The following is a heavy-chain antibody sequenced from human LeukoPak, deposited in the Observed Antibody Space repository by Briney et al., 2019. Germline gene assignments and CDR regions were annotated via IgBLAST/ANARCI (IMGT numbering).Heavy chain of an antibody. CDR1: GLSFSSYS. CDR3: ARGGSRVTTMGSIDY. J-gene: IGHJ4*02. CDR2: IYTTSSHI. D-gene: IGHD4-23*01. Sequence: GGSLRLSCATSGLSFSSYSMNWVRQAPGKGLEWVSSIYTTSSHIYYADSVKGRFTISRDNAKNSLYLQMNSLRAEDTAVYYCARGGSRVTTMGSIDYRGQGTLVTVSS. V-gene: IGHV3-21*06.